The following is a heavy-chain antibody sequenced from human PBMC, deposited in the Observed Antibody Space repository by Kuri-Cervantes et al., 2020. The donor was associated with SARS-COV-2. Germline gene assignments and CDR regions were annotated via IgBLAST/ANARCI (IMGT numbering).Heavy chain of an antibody. CDR1: GFTFSSYS. V-gene: IGHV3-48*01. D-gene: IGHD1-26*01. CDR3: AKDPPPVGY. J-gene: IGHJ4*02. CDR2: ISSSSSTI. Sequence: GESLKISCAASGFTFSSYSMNWVRQAPGKGLEWVSYISSSSSTIYYADSVKGRFTISRDNAKNSLYLQMNSLRAEDTAVYYCAKDPPPVGYWGQGTLVTVSS.